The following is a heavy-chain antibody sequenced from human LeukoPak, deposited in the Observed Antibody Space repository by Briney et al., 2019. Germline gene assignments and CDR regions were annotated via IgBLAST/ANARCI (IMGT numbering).Heavy chain of an antibody. CDR3: ARAPKYYYDSSGYSYYYFDY. V-gene: IGHV4-61*02. D-gene: IGHD3-22*01. CDR2: IYTSGST. CDR1: GGSISSGSYY. Sequence: PSQTLSLTCTVSGGSISSGSYYWRWIRQPAGKGLEWIGRIYTSGSTNYNPSLKSRVTISVDTSKNQFSLKLSSVTAADTAVYYCARAPKYYYDSSGYSYYYFDYWGQGTLVTVSS. J-gene: IGHJ4*02.